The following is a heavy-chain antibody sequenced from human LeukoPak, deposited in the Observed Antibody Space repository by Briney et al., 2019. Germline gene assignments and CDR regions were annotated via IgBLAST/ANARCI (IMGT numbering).Heavy chain of an antibody. CDR2: IRYDGSNK. D-gene: IGHD3-10*01. CDR1: GFTFSSYG. V-gene: IGHV3-30*02. J-gene: IGHJ6*03. Sequence: GGSLRPSCAASGFTFSSYGMHWVRQAPGKGLEWVAFIRYDGSNKYYADSVKGRFTISRDNSKNTLYLQMNSLRAEDTAVYYCAKPYGSGSYYYYYMDVWGKGTTVTVSS. CDR3: AKPYGSGSYYYYYMDV.